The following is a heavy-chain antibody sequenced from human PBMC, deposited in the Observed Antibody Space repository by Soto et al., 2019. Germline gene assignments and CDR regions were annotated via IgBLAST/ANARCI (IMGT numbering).Heavy chain of an antibody. J-gene: IGHJ6*02. CDR2: TWYDGSNK. CDR1: GFTFSSNG. Sequence: QVQLVESGGGVVQPGRSLRLSCAASGFTFSSNGMHWVRQAPGKGLEWVAVTWYDGSNKYYADSVKGRFTISRDNSKNTLYLQMSSLRAEDTAVYYCARDDVLRLGELSLYLFYYYGMDVWGQGTTVTVSS. D-gene: IGHD3-16*02. CDR3: ARDDVLRLGELSLYLFYYYGMDV. V-gene: IGHV3-33*01.